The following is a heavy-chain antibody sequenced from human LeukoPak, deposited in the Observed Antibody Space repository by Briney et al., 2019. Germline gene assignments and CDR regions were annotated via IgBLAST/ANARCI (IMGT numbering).Heavy chain of an antibody. V-gene: IGHV4-39*01. D-gene: IGHD3-9*01. CDR1: GGSISSSSYY. J-gene: IGHJ4*02. CDR2: IYYSGST. Sequence: KSSETLPPTCTVSGGSISSSSYYWGWIRQPPGKGLEWIGSIYYSGSTYYNLSLKSRVTISVDTSKNQFSLKLSSVTAADTAVYYCARQHDRAYYFDYWGQGTLVTVSS. CDR3: ARQHDRAYYFDY.